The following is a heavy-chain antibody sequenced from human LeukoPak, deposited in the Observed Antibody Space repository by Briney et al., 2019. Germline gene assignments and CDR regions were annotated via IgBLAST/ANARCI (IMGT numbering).Heavy chain of an antibody. D-gene: IGHD3-10*01. V-gene: IGHV4-39*07. J-gene: IGHJ5*02. CDR3: TREVEGYSYASGRFLHFDP. CDR2: IYYSGST. CDR1: GDSIRSSSYH. Sequence: SETLSLTCTVSGDSIRSSSYHWGWIRQPPGKGLEWIGSIYYSGSTYNNRSLKRRLTISIDTSKNQFSLRLSSVTAADPAVYYCTREVEGYSYASGRFLHFDPWGQGTLVTVSS.